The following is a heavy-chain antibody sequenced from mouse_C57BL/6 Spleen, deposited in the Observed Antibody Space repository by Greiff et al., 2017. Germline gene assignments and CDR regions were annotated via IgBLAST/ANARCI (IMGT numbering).Heavy chain of an antibody. D-gene: IGHD1-1*01. Sequence: EVKLMASGPGLVKPSQSLSLTCSVTGYSITSGYYWNWIRQFPGNKLEWMGYISYDGSNNYNPSLKNRISITRDTSKNQFFLKLNSVTTEDTATYYCARGGTTSYAMDYWGQGTSVTVSS. CDR2: ISYDGSN. CDR3: ARGGTTSYAMDY. J-gene: IGHJ4*01. V-gene: IGHV3-6*01. CDR1: GYSITSGYY.